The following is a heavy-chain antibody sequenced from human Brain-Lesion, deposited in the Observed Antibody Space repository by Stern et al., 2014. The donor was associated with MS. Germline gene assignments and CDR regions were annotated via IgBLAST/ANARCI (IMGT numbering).Heavy chain of an antibody. Sequence: EMQLVESGGGLVQPGGSLRLSCAASGFTFRGSWMTWVRQAPGKGREGVASIKDDGSDRYYVDSVKGRFTISRDNAKTSLFLQMNGLRAEDTAVYYCARDRYFGAFDIWGQGTMVTVSS. J-gene: IGHJ3*02. D-gene: IGHD3-10*01. V-gene: IGHV3-7*01. CDR2: IKDDGSDR. CDR3: ARDRYFGAFDI. CDR1: GFTFRGSW.